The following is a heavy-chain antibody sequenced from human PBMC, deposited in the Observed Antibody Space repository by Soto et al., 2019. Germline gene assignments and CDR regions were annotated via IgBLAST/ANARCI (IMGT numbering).Heavy chain of an antibody. Sequence: QVQLQESGPGLVKPSETLSLTCTVSGGSVSSGSYYWSWIRQPPGKGLEWIGYIYYSGSTNYNPSLKSRXTRXVDTSKNQFSLKLSSVTAADTAVYYCARSGTRVDYWGQGTLVTVSS. CDR3: ARSGTRVDY. V-gene: IGHV4-61*01. CDR2: IYYSGST. J-gene: IGHJ4*02. CDR1: GGSVSSGSYY. D-gene: IGHD3-10*01.